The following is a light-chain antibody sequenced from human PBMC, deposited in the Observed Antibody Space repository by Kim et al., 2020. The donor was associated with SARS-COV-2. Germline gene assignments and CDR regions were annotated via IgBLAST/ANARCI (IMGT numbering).Light chain of an antibody. J-gene: IGLJ3*02. CDR2: KDS. CDR3: QVWGSGTWV. Sequence: ALGQTARLTGGGNNIKTFNVYWYRQKPGQAPVLVMYKDSKRPSGIPERFSGSNSGNTATLTSSRAQADDEADYFCQVWGSGTWVFGGGTKLTVL. CDR1: NIKTFN. V-gene: IGLV3-9*01.